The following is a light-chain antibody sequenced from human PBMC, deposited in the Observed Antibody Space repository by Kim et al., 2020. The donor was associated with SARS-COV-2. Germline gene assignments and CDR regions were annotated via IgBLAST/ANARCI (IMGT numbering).Light chain of an antibody. CDR3: QKYDSAPWT. Sequence: ESLRDRVTITCRASTVINNYFAWYQQKPGKAPTGHKYGASTLHVGVPSQFSGSGSGTDFTLTISSLQPEDVGTYYCQKYDSAPWTFGHGNKVDIK. CDR1: TVINNY. CDR2: GAS. V-gene: IGKV1-27*01. J-gene: IGKJ1*01.